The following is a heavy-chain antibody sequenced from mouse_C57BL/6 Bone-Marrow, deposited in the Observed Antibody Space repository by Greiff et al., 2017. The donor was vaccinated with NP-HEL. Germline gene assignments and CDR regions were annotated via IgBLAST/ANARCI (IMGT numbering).Heavy chain of an antibody. CDR3: ARGVLCHFPYAMDY. CDR1: GYTFTSYW. D-gene: IGHD1-1*02. Sequence: QVQLQQPGAELVKPGASVKMSCKASGYTFTSYWITWVKQRPGQGLEWIGDIYPGSGSTNYNEKFKSKATLTVDTSSSTAYMQLSSLTSEDSAVYYCARGVLCHFPYAMDYWGQGTSDTVSS. V-gene: IGHV1-55*01. CDR2: IYPGSGST. J-gene: IGHJ4*01.